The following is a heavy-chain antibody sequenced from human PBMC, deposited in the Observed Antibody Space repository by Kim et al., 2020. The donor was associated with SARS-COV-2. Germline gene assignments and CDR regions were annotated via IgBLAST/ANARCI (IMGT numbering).Heavy chain of an antibody. CDR2: ISSSSSYT. D-gene: IGHD3-10*01. V-gene: IGHV3-11*03. CDR1: GFTFSDYY. J-gene: IGHJ3*02. CDR3: ARSNRGVNGRADAFDI. Sequence: GGSLRLSCAASGFTFSDYYMSWIRQAPGKGPEWVSYISSSSSYTNYADSVKGRFTISRDNAKNSLYLQMNSLRAEDTAVYYCARSNRGVNGRADAFDIWGQGTMVTVSS.